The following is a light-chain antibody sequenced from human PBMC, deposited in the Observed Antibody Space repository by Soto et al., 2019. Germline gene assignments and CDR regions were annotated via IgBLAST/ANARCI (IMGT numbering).Light chain of an antibody. CDR1: QSVSSSY. J-gene: IGKJ2*01. CDR2: GAS. CDR3: QQYGGSPHT. V-gene: IGKV3-20*01. Sequence: EIVLTQSPGTLSLSPGERATLSCRASQSVSSSYLAWYQQKPGPPPRLLIYGASSRATGIPDRFSGSGSGTDFTLTRSRLEPEDFAVYYCQQYGGSPHTFGQGTKLEIK.